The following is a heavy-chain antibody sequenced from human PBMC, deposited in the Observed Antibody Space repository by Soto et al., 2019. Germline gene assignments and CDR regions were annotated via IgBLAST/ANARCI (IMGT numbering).Heavy chain of an antibody. D-gene: IGHD3-22*01. CDR2: INPNSGGT. CDR1: GYTFTGYY. CDR3: ARSPDYYDSSGYYYPDY. J-gene: IGHJ4*02. Sequence: QVQLVQSGAEVKKPGASVKVSCKASGYTFTGYYMHWVRQAPGQGLEWMGWINPNSGGTNNAQKIQGSVTMTRDTSISTAYMELSRLRSDDTAVYYCARSPDYYDSSGYYYPDYWGQGTLVTVSS. V-gene: IGHV1-2*02.